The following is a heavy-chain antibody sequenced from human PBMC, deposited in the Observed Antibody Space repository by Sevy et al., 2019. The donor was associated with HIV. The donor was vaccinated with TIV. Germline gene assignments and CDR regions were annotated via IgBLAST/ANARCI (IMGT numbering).Heavy chain of an antibody. CDR3: AKGSKATDSAFDL. CDR1: GFTFSNYG. CDR2: VSYDGSTK. D-gene: IGHD1-26*01. V-gene: IGHV3-30*18. Sequence: GGSLRLSCAASGFTFSNYGMHWVRQAPGKGLERVAVVSYDGSTKYYADFVKGRFTISGDNSKNTVYLQMNTLRTEDTAVFYCAKGSKATDSAFDLWGQGSMVTVSS. J-gene: IGHJ3*01.